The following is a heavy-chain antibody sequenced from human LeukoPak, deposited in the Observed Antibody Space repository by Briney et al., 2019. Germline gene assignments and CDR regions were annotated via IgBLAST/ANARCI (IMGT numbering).Heavy chain of an antibody. CDR3: AGDFWSGYRNWFDP. V-gene: IGHV1-69*13. J-gene: IGHJ5*02. D-gene: IGHD3-3*01. CDR1: GGTFSSYS. CDR2: IIPIFGRA. Sequence: SVKVSCKASGGTFSSYSISWVRQAPGQGLEWMGGIIPIFGRANYAQKFQGRVTITADESTSTAYMELSSLRSEDTAVCYCAGDFWSGYRNWFDPWGQGTLVTVSS.